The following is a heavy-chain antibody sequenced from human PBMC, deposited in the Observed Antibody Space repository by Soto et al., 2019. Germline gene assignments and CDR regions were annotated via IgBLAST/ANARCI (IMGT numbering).Heavy chain of an antibody. J-gene: IGHJ6*02. CDR2: IKQDGSEK. V-gene: IGHV3-7*01. CDR1: GFTFSSYW. Sequence: GGSLRLSCAASGFTFSSYWMSWVRQAPGKGLEWVANIKQDGSEKYYVDSVKGRFTISRDNAKNSLYLQMNSLRAEDTAVYYCARFRKDTIFGVVNYYGMGVWGQGTTVTVSS. D-gene: IGHD3-3*01. CDR3: ARFRKDTIFGVVNYYGMGV.